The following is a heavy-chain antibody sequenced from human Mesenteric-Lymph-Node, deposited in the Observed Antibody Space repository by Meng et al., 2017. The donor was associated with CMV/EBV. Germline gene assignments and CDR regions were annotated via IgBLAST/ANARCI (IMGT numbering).Heavy chain of an antibody. CDR2: ISYDGSNK. CDR1: GFTFSSYA. Sequence: GGSLRLSCAASGFTFSSYAMHWVRQAPGKGLEWVAVISYDGSNKYYADSVKGRFTISRDNSKNMLYLQMNSLRAEDTAVYYCASLLWSGHAFDIWGQGTKVTVSS. CDR3: ASLLWSGHAFDI. D-gene: IGHD3-3*01. J-gene: IGHJ3*02. V-gene: IGHV3-30*14.